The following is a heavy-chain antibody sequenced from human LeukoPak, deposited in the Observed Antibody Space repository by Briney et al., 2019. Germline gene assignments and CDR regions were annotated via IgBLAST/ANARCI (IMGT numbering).Heavy chain of an antibody. CDR3: ARDFATWYFDY. Sequence: AAVTVSCKASGYTFSSYHVSWVRQAPGQGLEWMGWINAYDGNTNYAQNFQGRVAMTTDTSTSTAYMELRSLRSDDTAVYYCARDFATWYFDYWGQGTLVTVSS. V-gene: IGHV1-18*01. J-gene: IGHJ4*02. D-gene: IGHD2-15*01. CDR2: INAYDGNT. CDR1: GYTFSSYH.